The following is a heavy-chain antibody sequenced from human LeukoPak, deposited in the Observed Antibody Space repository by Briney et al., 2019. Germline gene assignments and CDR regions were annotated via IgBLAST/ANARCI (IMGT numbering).Heavy chain of an antibody. CDR2: IYTSWST. V-gene: IGHV4-4*07. J-gene: IGHJ3*02. CDR1: GRRISSYY. D-gene: IGHD1-14*01. CDR3: AREPGSYDAFDI. Sequence: SEPLSLLCTVSGRRISSYYWRWIRQPTGEGLVGTERIYTSWSTIYIPSLKSRVTLSVDTSKNQFSLKPSSVTAADTAVYYCAREPGSYDAFDIWGQGTMVTVSS.